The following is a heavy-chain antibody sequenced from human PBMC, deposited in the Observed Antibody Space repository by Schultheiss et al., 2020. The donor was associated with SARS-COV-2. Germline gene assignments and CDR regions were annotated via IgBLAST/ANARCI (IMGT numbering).Heavy chain of an antibody. CDR1: GESFSGFS. CDR2: INHSGST. CDR3: ARDGYSYGTFGY. J-gene: IGHJ4*02. Sequence: SQTLSLTCAVFGESFSGFSWTWIRQSPGKGLEWIGEINHSGSTNYNPSLKSRVTISVDTSKNQFSLKLRSVTPADTAVYFCARDGYSYGTFGYWGQGTLVTVSS. V-gene: IGHV4-34*01. D-gene: IGHD5-18*01.